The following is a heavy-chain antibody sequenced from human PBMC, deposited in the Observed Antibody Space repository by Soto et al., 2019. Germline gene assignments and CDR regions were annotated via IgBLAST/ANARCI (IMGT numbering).Heavy chain of an antibody. CDR3: ARDLVVGVTDY. V-gene: IGHV4-31*03. CDR2: IYYGGST. CDR1: GGSISSGGYY. J-gene: IGHJ4*02. D-gene: IGHD3-22*01. Sequence: QVQLQESGPGLVKPSQTLSLTCTVSGGSISSGGYYWSWIRQHPGKGLEWIGYIYYGGSTYYNPSLRSRVTISIGPSKKQLSLKLRSVTAADTAVYYCARDLVVGVTDYWGQGTLVTVSS.